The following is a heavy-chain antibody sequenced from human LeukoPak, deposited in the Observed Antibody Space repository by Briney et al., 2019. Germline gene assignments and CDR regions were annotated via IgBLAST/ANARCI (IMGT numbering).Heavy chain of an antibody. Sequence: GGSLRLSCAASGFTVSSNYMSWVRQAPGKGLEWVSVIYSGGSTYYADSVKGRFTISRDNSKNTLYLQMNSLRAEDTAVYYCATEIYDVNVDYWGQGTLVTVSS. D-gene: IGHD3-3*01. CDR1: GFTVSSNY. CDR2: IYSGGST. J-gene: IGHJ4*02. V-gene: IGHV3-53*01. CDR3: ATEIYDVNVDY.